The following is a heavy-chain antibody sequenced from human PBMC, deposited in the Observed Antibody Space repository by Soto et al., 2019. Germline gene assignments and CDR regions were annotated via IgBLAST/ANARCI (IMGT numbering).Heavy chain of an antibody. J-gene: IGHJ5*02. Sequence: ASVKFSCQASGYTFITNDINWVRQAPGQGLEWLGWINPHSGDTNYEQKFLGRVTMSADTSERTAYMALAILKSDDTAVYYCVRAHALGGSNWFAPGGRGTLVTVSS. CDR2: INPHSGDT. CDR3: VRAHALGGSNWFAP. D-gene: IGHD2-15*01. V-gene: IGHV1-2*02. CDR1: GYTFITND.